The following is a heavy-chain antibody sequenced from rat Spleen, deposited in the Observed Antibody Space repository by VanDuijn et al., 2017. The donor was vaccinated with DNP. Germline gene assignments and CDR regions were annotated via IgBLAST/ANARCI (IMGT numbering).Heavy chain of an antibody. Sequence: QVQLKESGPGLVQPSQTLSLTCTVSGFSLTSYNVHWVRQPPGKGLEWIAAISSGGNTFYNSALKSRLSISRDTSKSQVFLKMNSLQPEDTAIYFCTRDYYGYNFNYWGQGVMVTVSS. CDR2: ISSGGNT. D-gene: IGHD1-9*01. V-gene: IGHV2-6*01. CDR1: GFSLTSYN. CDR3: TRDYYGYNFNY. J-gene: IGHJ2*01.